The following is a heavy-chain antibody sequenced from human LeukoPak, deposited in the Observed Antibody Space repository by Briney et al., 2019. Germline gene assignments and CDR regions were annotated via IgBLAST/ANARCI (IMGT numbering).Heavy chain of an antibody. D-gene: IGHD3-22*01. CDR2: ITSSGSYI. CDR1: GFSFGSNS. CDR3: ARKGYYDSGTFDI. V-gene: IGHV3-21*01. Sequence: GGSLRHSCAVSGFSFGSNSMNWVRQAPGKGLEWVSSITSSGSYIHYADSVKGRFTISRDNAKNSLYLQMNSLRAEDTAVYYCARKGYYDSGTFDIWGQGTMVTVSS. J-gene: IGHJ3*02.